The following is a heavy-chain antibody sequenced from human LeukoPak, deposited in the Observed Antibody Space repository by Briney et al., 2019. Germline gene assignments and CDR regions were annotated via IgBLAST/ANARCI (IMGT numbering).Heavy chain of an antibody. CDR1: GFTFRTYA. J-gene: IGHJ4*02. CDR2: ISYDGSNK. V-gene: IGHV3-30-3*01. Sequence: GGSLRLSCTASGFTFRTYAMNWVRQAPGKGLEWVAVISYDGSNKDYADSVKGRFTISRDNSKNTLYLQMNSLRAEDTAVYYCARDLGGGSCPFDYWGQGTLVTVSS. D-gene: IGHD2-15*01. CDR3: ARDLGGGSCPFDY.